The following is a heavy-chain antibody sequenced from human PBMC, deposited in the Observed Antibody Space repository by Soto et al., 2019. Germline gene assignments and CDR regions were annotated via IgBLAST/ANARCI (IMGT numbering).Heavy chain of an antibody. CDR1: GYTFTSYG. Sequence: GASVKVSCKASGYTFTSYGISWVRQAPGQGLEWMGWISAYNGNTNYAQKLQGRVTMTTDTSTSTAYMELRSLRSDDTAVYYCARDQKTDDDFWSGYYPHDVWGQGTLVTVSP. CDR2: ISAYNGNT. V-gene: IGHV1-18*01. D-gene: IGHD3-3*01. CDR3: ARDQKTDDDFWSGYYPHDV. J-gene: IGHJ4*02.